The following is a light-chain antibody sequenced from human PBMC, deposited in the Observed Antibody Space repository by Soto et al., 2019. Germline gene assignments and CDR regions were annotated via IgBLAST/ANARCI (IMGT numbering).Light chain of an antibody. CDR3: LQHSIYPLS. CDR2: AAT. J-gene: IGKJ1*01. V-gene: IGKV1-17*03. Sequence: DIQMTQSPSAMSASVGDRVTITCRASQDISNYLAWFQQKPGKVPKRLIHAATSLQCRVPSRFSGSGSGTEFTLTISSMQSEDFATYYCLQHSIYPLSFVQGIKVDI. CDR1: QDISNY.